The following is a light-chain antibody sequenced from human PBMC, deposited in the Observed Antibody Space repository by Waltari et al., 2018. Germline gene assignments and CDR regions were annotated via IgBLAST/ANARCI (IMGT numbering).Light chain of an antibody. Sequence: SCRARQRVSTSLTCDQQKPGQAPKLLIYVASTRATGIPDRFTGSGSGTDFRLTISSLEPEDFAIYFCQHYVRLPATFGQGTKVEIK. CDR2: VAS. CDR3: QHYVRLPAT. J-gene: IGKJ1*01. CDR1: QRVSTS. V-gene: IGKV3-20*01.